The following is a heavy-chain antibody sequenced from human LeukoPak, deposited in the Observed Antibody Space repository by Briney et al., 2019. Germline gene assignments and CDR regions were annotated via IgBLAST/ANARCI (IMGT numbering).Heavy chain of an antibody. D-gene: IGHD2-21*01. Sequence: PGGSLRLSCAASGFTFTNYPIHWVRQAPGKGLEWVTVISYDGSTKYYADSVKGRFTISRDTSTSTLFLQMNSLRADDTALYYCAKDRAYPNDVFDVWGQGTMVTVS. CDR2: ISYDGSTK. CDR3: AKDRAYPNDVFDV. CDR1: GFTFTNYP. V-gene: IGHV3-30*04. J-gene: IGHJ3*01.